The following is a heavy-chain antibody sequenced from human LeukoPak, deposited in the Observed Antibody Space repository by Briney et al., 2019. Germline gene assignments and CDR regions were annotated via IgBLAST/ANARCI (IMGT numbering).Heavy chain of an antibody. Sequence: PSETLSLTCTVSGGSISSSSYYWGWIRQPPGKGLEWIGSIYYSGSTYYNPSLKSRVTISVDTSKNQFSLKLSSVTAADTAVYYCASTDYAYGDYDYPFDYWGQGTLVTVSS. J-gene: IGHJ4*02. CDR1: GGSISSSSYY. V-gene: IGHV4-39*07. CDR2: IYYSGST. CDR3: ASTDYAYGDYDYPFDY. D-gene: IGHD4-17*01.